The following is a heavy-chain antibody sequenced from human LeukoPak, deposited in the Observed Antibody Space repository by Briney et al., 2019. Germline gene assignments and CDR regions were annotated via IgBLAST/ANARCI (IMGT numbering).Heavy chain of an antibody. V-gene: IGHV4-39*01. Sequence: SESLSLTWTVAGGPISSSRYYWGWIRQPPGKGLEWFGRIYFSGSTYYNPSLKSRGTMSVARSKNTFSLELCSVTTADTAVYHCARHDWGSFAFDIWGQGTRDTVS. J-gene: IGHJ3*02. CDR2: IYFSGST. D-gene: IGHD7-27*01. CDR1: GGPISSSRYY. CDR3: ARHDWGSFAFDI.